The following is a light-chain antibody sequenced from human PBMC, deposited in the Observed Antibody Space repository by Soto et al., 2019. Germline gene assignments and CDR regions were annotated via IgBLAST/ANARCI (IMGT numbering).Light chain of an antibody. CDR2: GNV. Sequence: QSVLTQPPSVSGAPGQRVTISCTGSSSNIGAGFDVHWYQQLPGTAPKLLIYGNVDRPSGVPDRFSGSKSGTSASLAITGLQAEDEADCYCQSYDSSLSGYVFGTGTKLTVL. CDR3: QSYDSSLSGYV. J-gene: IGLJ1*01. V-gene: IGLV1-40*01. CDR1: SSNIGAGFD.